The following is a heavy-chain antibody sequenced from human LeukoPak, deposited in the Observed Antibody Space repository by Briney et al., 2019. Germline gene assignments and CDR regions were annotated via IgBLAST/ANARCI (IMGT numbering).Heavy chain of an antibody. CDR1: GFTFDAYA. D-gene: IGHD3-3*01. V-gene: IGHV3-43*02. J-gene: IGHJ4*02. CDR3: AKDMGPVGTIWLDS. Sequence: PRGSLRLSCAASGFTFDAYAMHWVRQVPGKGLECVSAISGDGSGTHYADSVKGRFTISMDDRESCLSLQENSLRTEDTAVYYCAKDMGPVGTIWLDSWGQGTLVTVSS. CDR2: ISGDGSGT.